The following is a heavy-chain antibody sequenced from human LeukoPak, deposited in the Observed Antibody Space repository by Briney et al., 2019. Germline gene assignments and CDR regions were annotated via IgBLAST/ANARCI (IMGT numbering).Heavy chain of an antibody. CDR2: STGTGYST. CDR3: VNGVRVGVTSAFDI. V-gene: IGHV3-23*01. CDR1: EFTFSNYA. Sequence: GGSLRLSCAASEFTFSNYAMSWVRQAPGKGLEWVSGSTGTGYSTYYADSVKGRFTISRDNSKNTLYLQMNSLRAEDAAVYYCVNGVRVGVTSAFDIWGQGTMVTVSS. D-gene: IGHD1-26*01. J-gene: IGHJ3*02.